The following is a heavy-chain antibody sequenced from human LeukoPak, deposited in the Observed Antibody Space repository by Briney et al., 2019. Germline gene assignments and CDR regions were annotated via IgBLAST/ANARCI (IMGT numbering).Heavy chain of an antibody. J-gene: IGHJ6*03. Sequence: GGSLRLSCAASGFTFSNYWMTWVRQAPGKGLEWVANMNQDGSGKYYVDSVKGRFAISRDNAKNSLYLQMNSLSAEDTAVYYCGGAGPVTKDHFMDVWGKGTTVTVSS. CDR2: MNQDGSGK. V-gene: IGHV3-7*01. CDR1: GFTFSNYW. CDR3: GGAGPVTKDHFMDV. D-gene: IGHD2-2*01.